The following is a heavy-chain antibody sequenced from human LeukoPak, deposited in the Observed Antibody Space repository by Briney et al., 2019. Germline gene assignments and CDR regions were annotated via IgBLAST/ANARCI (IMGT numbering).Heavy chain of an antibody. CDR1: SGSITNYYW. Sequence: TLSLTCTVSSGSITNYYWSWIRQPPGKALEWLARIDWDDDKYYSTSLKTRLTISKDTSKNQVVLTMTNMDPVDTATYYCARIRVGATYMDVWGKGTTVTVSS. D-gene: IGHD1-26*01. CDR2: IDWDDDK. CDR3: ARIRVGATYMDV. J-gene: IGHJ6*03. V-gene: IGHV2-70*11.